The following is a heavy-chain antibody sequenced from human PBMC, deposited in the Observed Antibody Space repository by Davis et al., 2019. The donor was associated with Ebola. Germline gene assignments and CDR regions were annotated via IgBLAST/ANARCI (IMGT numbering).Heavy chain of an antibody. CDR2: GTSADT. D-gene: IGHD6-13*01. CDR1: GFIFSTYV. J-gene: IGHJ3*01. CDR3: AKDTSSIWFDV. Sequence: GESLKISCSASGFIFSTYVMCWVRQAPGKGLEWVSTYGTSADTYYADSVKGRFIISRDNSKNTLHLQMNSLRVEDTAIYYCAKDTSSIWFDVWGQGTMVTVSS. V-gene: IGHV3-23*01.